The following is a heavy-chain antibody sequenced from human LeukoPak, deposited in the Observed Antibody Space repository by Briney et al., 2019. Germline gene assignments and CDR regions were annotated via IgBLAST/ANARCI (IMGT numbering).Heavy chain of an antibody. CDR3: ARDKGYYYDSSGYCWFDP. D-gene: IGHD3-22*01. J-gene: IGHJ5*02. V-gene: IGHV4-39*07. CDR1: GGSISNKNYD. CDR2: IYYSGNT. Sequence: SETLSLTCTVSGGSISNKNYDWGWIRQPPGKGLEWIGSIYYSGNTYYNPSLKSRVTISVDTSKNQFSLKLSSVTAADTAVYYCARDKGYYYDSSGYCWFDPWGQGTLVTVSS.